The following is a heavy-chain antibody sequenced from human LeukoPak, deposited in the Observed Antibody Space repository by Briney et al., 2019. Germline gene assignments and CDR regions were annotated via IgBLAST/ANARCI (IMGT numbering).Heavy chain of an antibody. V-gene: IGHV1-2*02. D-gene: IGHD3-10*01. CDR1: GYTFTGYY. CDR3: ARKMVRGPYYYYGMDV. Sequence: GASVKVSCKASGYTFTGYYIHWVRQAPGQGLEWMGWINPNSGGTNYAQKFQGRVTMTRDTSISTAYMELSRLRSDDTAVYYCARKMVRGPYYYYGMDVWGQGTTVTVSS. CDR2: INPNSGGT. J-gene: IGHJ6*02.